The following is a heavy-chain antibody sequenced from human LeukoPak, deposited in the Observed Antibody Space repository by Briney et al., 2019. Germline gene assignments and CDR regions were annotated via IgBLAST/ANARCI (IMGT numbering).Heavy chain of an antibody. CDR3: AGDIVATILNY. Sequence: GGSLRLSCAASGFTFSSYSMNWVRQAPGKGLEWVSSISSSSSYIYYADSVKGRFTISRDNAKKSLYLQMNSLRTEDTAVYYCAGDIVATILNYRGQGTLVTVSS. CDR2: ISSSSSYI. D-gene: IGHD5-12*01. CDR1: GFTFSSYS. J-gene: IGHJ4*01. V-gene: IGHV3-21*01.